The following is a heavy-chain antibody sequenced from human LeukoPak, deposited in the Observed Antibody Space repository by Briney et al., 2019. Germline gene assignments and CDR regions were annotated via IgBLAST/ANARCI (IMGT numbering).Heavy chain of an antibody. D-gene: IGHD4-17*01. CDR2: IIPIFGTA. CDR1: GGTFRSYV. J-gene: IGHJ6*03. CDR3: AGARLRINYYYYYYMDV. V-gene: IGHV1-69*06. Sequence: ASVKVSCKASGGTFRSYVISWVRQAPGQGLEWMGGIIPIFGTANYTQKFQGRVTITADKSTSTAYMELSSLRSEDTAVYYCAGARLRINYYYYYYMDVWGKGTTVTVSS.